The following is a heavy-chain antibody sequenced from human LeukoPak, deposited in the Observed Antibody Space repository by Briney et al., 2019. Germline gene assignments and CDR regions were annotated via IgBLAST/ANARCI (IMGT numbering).Heavy chain of an antibody. CDR2: IYYGSGST. D-gene: IGHD2-2*01. Sequence: PSETLSLTCTVSGDSITSSSYNWGWIRQSPGKGLEWIGSIYYGSGSTYYNPSLKSRITISIDTSKNQFSLKLSSVTAADTAVYYCARGRSSRYYYYYMDVWGKGTTVTVSS. CDR1: GDSITSSSYN. J-gene: IGHJ6*03. V-gene: IGHV4-39*01. CDR3: ARGRSSRYYYYYMDV.